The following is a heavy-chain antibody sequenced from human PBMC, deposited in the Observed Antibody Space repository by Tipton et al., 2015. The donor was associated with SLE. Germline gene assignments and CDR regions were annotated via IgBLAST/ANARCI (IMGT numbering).Heavy chain of an antibody. V-gene: IGHV4-34*01. CDR2: INHSGST. Sequence: TLSLTCAVYGGSFSDYYWRWIRQPPGKGLEWIGEINHSGSTNYNPSLKSRFTISVDTSKNQFSLKRSSVTAADTAVYYCARGGLTYGYYYYMDVWGKGTTVTVSS. J-gene: IGHJ6*03. D-gene: IGHD2-21*02. CDR3: ARGGLTYGYYYYMDV. CDR1: GGSFSDYY.